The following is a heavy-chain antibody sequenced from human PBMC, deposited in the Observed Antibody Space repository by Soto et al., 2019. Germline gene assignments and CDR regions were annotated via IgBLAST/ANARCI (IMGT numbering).Heavy chain of an antibody. D-gene: IGHD3-10*01. J-gene: IGHJ3*02. Sequence: ASVKVSCKASGYTFTGYYMHWVRQAPGQGLEWMGWINPNSGGTNYAQKFQGRVTMTRDTSISTAYMELSRLRSDDTAVYYCARDLKGYGSAFDIWGRGTMVTVSS. CDR2: INPNSGGT. V-gene: IGHV1-2*02. CDR1: GYTFTGYY. CDR3: ARDLKGYGSAFDI.